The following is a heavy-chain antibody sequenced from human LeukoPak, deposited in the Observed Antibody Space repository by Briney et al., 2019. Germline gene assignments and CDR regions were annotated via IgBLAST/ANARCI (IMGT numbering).Heavy chain of an antibody. J-gene: IGHJ6*02. Sequence: PGGSLRLSCVASGFTFSTFEIEWARQAPGKGLEWVAYIDNSGSPMYYADSVKGRFTISRDNAEISVYLQMNSLRVEDTAVYYCARDIEWIAGYSSDYYGMDVWGQGTTVTVSS. D-gene: IGHD3-9*01. CDR1: GFTFSTFE. CDR3: ARDIEWIAGYSSDYYGMDV. V-gene: IGHV3-48*03. CDR2: IDNSGSPM.